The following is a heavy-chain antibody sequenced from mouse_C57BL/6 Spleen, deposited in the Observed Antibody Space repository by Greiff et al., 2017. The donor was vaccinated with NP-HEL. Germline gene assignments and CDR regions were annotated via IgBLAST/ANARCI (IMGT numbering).Heavy chain of an antibody. Sequence: EVKLMESGPELVKPGASVKMSCKASGYTFTDYNMHWVKQSHGKSLEWIGYINPNNGGTSYNQKFKGKATLTVNKSSSTAYMELRSLTSEDSAVYYCARTLTGTRYYAMDYWGQGTSVTVSS. CDR1: GYTFTDYN. V-gene: IGHV1-22*01. D-gene: IGHD4-1*01. J-gene: IGHJ4*01. CDR3: ARTLTGTRYYAMDY. CDR2: INPNNGGT.